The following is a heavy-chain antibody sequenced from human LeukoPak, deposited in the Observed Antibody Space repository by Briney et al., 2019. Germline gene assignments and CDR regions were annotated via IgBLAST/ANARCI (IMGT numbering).Heavy chain of an antibody. V-gene: IGHV4-31*03. CDR1: GGSISSGGYY. CDR3: ARAVREVIAAHFDY. Sequence: SETLSLTCTVSGGSISSGGYYWSWLRQHPGKGLEWIGYIYYSGSTYYNPSLKSRVTISVDTSKNQFSLKLSSVTAAGTAVYYCARAVREVIAAHFDYWGQGTLVTVSS. J-gene: IGHJ4*02. CDR2: IYYSGST. D-gene: IGHD6-6*01.